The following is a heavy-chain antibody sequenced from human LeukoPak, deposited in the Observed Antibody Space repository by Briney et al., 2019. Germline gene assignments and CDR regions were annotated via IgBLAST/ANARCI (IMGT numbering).Heavy chain of an antibody. J-gene: IGHJ4*02. CDR1: GGTFSSYA. Sequence: GASVKVSCKASGGTFSSYAISWVRQAPGQGLEWMGRIIPILGIANYAQKFQGRVTITADKSTGTAYMELSSLRSEDTAVYYCARTPPGRRITMVRGGSYYFDYWGQGTLVTVSS. CDR3: ARTPPGRRITMVRGGSYYFDY. D-gene: IGHD3-10*01. CDR2: IIPILGIA. V-gene: IGHV1-69*04.